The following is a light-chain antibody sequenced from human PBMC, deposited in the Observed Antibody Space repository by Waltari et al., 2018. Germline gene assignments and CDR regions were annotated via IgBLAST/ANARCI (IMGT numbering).Light chain of an antibody. CDR3: SSQSSNNVVL. V-gene: IGLV2-14*01. J-gene: IGLJ2*01. CDR2: DVS. CDR1: SNDVGGYTS. Sequence: QSALTQPASVSGSPGQSVTIFCTGPSNDVGGYTSVSWYQEHPGQAPRVIIYDVSDRPSGVSDRFSGSKSGNTASLTISGLQAEDEADYYCSSQSSNNVVLFGGGTKLTVL.